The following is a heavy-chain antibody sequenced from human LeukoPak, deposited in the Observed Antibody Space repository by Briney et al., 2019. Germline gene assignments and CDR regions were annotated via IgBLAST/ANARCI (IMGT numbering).Heavy chain of an antibody. V-gene: IGHV1-8*01. J-gene: IGHJ5*02. Sequence: ASVKVSCKASGYTFTSYDINWVRQATGQGLEWLGWMNPNSGNTGYAQNFQGRVTMTRNTSIDTAYMELGSLRYEDTAVYYCARDYYGSKSSSFDPWGQGTLVTVSS. D-gene: IGHD3-10*01. CDR1: GYTFTSYD. CDR2: MNPNSGNT. CDR3: ARDYYGSKSSSFDP.